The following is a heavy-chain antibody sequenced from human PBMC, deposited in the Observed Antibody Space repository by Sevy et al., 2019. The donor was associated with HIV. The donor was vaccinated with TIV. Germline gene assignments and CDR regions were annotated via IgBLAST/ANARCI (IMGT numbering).Heavy chain of an antibody. D-gene: IGHD3-10*01. Sequence: GGSLRLSCEASGFTFSSYSMNWVRQAPGKGLEWVSVISYDGSRTSYADSVKGRFTISRDNSKNTLFLQMNSLRAEDTAVYYCTRVRGLLGWFDSWGQGTLVTVSS. CDR3: TRVRGLLGWFDS. CDR2: ISYDGSRT. V-gene: IGHV3-30*03. J-gene: IGHJ5*01. CDR1: GFTFSSYS.